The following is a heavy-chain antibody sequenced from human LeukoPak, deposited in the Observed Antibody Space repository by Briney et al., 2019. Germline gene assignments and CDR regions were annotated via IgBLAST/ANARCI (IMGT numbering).Heavy chain of an antibody. CDR2: ISSNGGST. CDR1: GFTFSSYA. Sequence: PGGSLRLSCAASGFTFSSYAMHWVRQAPGKGLECVSAISSNGGSTYYANSVKGRFTISRDNSKNTLYLQMGSLRAEDMAVYYCARDSFVAYGYSYDTTSALGPVDYWGQGTLVTVSS. J-gene: IGHJ4*02. D-gene: IGHD5-18*01. V-gene: IGHV3-64*01. CDR3: ARDSFVAYGYSYDTTSALGPVDY.